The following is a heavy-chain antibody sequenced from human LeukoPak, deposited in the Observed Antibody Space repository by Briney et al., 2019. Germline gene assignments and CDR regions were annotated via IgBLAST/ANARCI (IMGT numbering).Heavy chain of an antibody. CDR3: ARDLTSWDGFSDTFAI. CDR2: IYYSGNT. V-gene: IGHV4-59*12. J-gene: IGHJ3*02. CDR1: GGSISGYY. D-gene: IGHD1-26*01. Sequence: SETLSLTCTVSGGSISGYYWSWIRQPPGKGLEWIGFIYYSGNTNYNPSLKSRVIISVDTSKNQFSLNLSSVTAADTAVYYCARDLTSWDGFSDTFAIWGPGTRVTVSS.